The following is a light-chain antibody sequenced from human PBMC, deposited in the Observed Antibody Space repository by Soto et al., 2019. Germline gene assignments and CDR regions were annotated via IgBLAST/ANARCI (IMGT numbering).Light chain of an antibody. CDR2: DAS. Sequence: EIVLTQSPATLSLSPGERATLSCRASQSVSSYLAWYQQKPGQAPRLLIYDASNRATGIQDRFSGSGSGTDFTLTISSLEPEDFAVYYCQQRSNWPRFGQGTRLEIK. CDR1: QSVSSY. V-gene: IGKV3-11*01. J-gene: IGKJ5*01. CDR3: QQRSNWPR.